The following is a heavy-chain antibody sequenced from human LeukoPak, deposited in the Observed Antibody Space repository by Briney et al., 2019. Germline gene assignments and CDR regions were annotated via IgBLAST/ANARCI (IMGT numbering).Heavy chain of an antibody. V-gene: IGHV3-30*04. CDR2: ISYDGSNK. J-gene: IGHJ4*02. D-gene: IGHD2-8*01. CDR1: GFTFSSYA. CDR3: AKVKALDAVASYFDY. Sequence: PGGSLRLSCAASGFTFSSYAMHWVRQAPGKGLEWVAVISYDGSNKYYADSVKGQFTISRDNSKNTLDLQMNSLRAEDTAMYHCAKVKALDAVASYFDYWGQGTLVTVSS.